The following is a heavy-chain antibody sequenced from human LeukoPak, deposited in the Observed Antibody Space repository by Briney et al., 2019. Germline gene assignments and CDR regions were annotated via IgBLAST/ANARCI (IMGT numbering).Heavy chain of an antibody. CDR2: INHSGST. V-gene: IGHV4-34*01. D-gene: IGHD3-10*01. CDR3: TSAGHVRVALYSHFTEYFQH. Sequence: KPSETLSLTCAVHGGSFSGYYWSWIRQPPGKGRVWIGEINHSGSTNYNPSLKSRVTISVDTSKNQFSLKLSSVTAADRAVYYCTSAGHVRVALYSHFTEYFQHWGQGTLVTVSS. J-gene: IGHJ1*01. CDR1: GGSFSGYY.